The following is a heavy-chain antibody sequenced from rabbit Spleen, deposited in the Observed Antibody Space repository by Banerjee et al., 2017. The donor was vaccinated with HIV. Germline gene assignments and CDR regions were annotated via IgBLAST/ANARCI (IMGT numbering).Heavy chain of an antibody. Sequence: QSLEESGGDLVKPGASLTLTCTASGFSFSSSYYMCWVRQAPGKGLEWIGCIWTGSGGAYYATWAKGRFTISRTSSTTVTLEMTSLTAADTATYFCARGSAAMTMVITGFYLNLWGPGTLVTVS. J-gene: IGHJ4*01. V-gene: IGHV1S40*01. CDR3: ARGSAAMTMVITGFYLNL. CDR1: GFSFSSSYY. D-gene: IGHD2-1*01. CDR2: IWTGSGGA.